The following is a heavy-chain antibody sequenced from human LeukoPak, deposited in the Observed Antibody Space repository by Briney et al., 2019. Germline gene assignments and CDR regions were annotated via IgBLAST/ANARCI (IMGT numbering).Heavy chain of an antibody. V-gene: IGHV3-53*01. CDR3: ARGDDYFDY. Sequence: PGGSLRLSCAASEFIVSRNYMNWVRHAPGKGLEWVSVIYRSGTTYYTDSVKGRFTISRDNSKNTLYLLMNSLRADDTAVYYCARGDDYFDYWGQGTLVTVSS. CDR2: IYRSGTT. CDR1: EFIVSRNY. J-gene: IGHJ4*02.